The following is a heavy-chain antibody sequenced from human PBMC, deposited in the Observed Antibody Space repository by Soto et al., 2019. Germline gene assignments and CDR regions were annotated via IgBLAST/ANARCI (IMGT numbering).Heavy chain of an antibody. Sequence: QVQLQQWGAGLLKPSETLSLTCAVYGGSFSGYYWSWFRQPPGKGLEWIGEINHSGSTNYNPSLKSRVTISVDTSKNQFSLKLSSVTAADTAVYYCARGVDCSGGSCYDGYWGQGTLVTVSS. D-gene: IGHD2-15*01. J-gene: IGHJ4*02. CDR3: ARGVDCSGGSCYDGY. CDR2: INHSGST. V-gene: IGHV4-34*01. CDR1: GGSFSGYY.